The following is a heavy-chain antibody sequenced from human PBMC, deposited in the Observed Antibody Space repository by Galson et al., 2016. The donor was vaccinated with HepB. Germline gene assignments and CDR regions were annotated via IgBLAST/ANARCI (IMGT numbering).Heavy chain of an antibody. J-gene: IGHJ4*02. CDR2: IKQDGSVK. V-gene: IGHV3-7*01. CDR1: GFSFSSLW. CDR3: AGKTL. Sequence: SLRLSCAASGFSFSSLWMSWVRQAPGRGLEWLANIKQDGSVKHYVVSVKGRFTISRDNAKSSLYLQVNSLRVEDTAVYYCAGKTLGGQGTLVTVSS.